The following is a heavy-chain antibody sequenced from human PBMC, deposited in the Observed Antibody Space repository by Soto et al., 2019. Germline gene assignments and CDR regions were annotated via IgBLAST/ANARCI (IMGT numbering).Heavy chain of an antibody. J-gene: IGHJ3*02. Sequence: RRESLKISCKGSGYSFTSYWISWVRQMPGKGLEWMGRIDPSDSYTNYSPSFQGHVTISADKSISTAYLQWSSLKASDTAMYYCARQDTKLGTFDIWGQGTMVTVSS. D-gene: IGHD2-8*01. CDR2: IDPSDSYT. CDR3: ARQDTKLGTFDI. V-gene: IGHV5-10-1*01. CDR1: GYSFTSYW.